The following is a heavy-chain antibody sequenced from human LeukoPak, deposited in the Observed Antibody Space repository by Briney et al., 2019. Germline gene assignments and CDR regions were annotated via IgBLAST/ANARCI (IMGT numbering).Heavy chain of an antibody. V-gene: IGHV3-23*01. Sequence: GGSLRLSCAASGFTFGNYAMSWVRQAPGKGLEWVSAISGGGGSTYYADSVKGRFTISRDKSKNTLYLQMNSLRAEDTAVYYCAKVATAMGTYYFDYWGQGTLVTVSS. D-gene: IGHD5-18*01. J-gene: IGHJ4*02. CDR2: ISGGGGST. CDR3: AKVATAMGTYYFDY. CDR1: GFTFGNYA.